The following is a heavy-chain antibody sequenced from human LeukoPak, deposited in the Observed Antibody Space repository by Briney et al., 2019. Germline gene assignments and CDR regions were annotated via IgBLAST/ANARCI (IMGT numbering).Heavy chain of an antibody. D-gene: IGHD3-16*02. CDR1: GFTVSSNY. J-gene: IGHJ4*02. CDR3: ARRIYAWGSYRHDY. CDR2: IYSGGST. V-gene: IGHV3-66*01. Sequence: GGSLRLSCAASGFTVSSNYMSWVRQAPGKGLEWVSVIYSGGSTYYADSVKGRFTISRDNAKNSLYLQMNSLRAEDTAVYYCARRIYAWGSYRHDYWGQGTLVTVSS.